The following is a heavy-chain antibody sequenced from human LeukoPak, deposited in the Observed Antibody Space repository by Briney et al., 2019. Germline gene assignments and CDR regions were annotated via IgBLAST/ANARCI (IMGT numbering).Heavy chain of an antibody. CDR1: GFTFTSYD. CDR2: INPNSGGT. Sequence: GASVKVSCKASGFTFTSYDINWVRQTTGQGLEWMGRINPNSGGTNYAQKFQGRVTMTRDTSITTAYMELSRLRSDDTAVYYCARRVSGYFDSREAFNLWGQGTMVTVSS. CDR3: ARRVSGYFDSREAFNL. D-gene: IGHD3-22*01. V-gene: IGHV1-2*06. J-gene: IGHJ3*01.